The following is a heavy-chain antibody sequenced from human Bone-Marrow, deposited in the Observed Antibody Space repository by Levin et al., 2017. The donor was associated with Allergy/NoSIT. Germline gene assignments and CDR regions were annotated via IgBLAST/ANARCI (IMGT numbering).Heavy chain of an antibody. D-gene: IGHD1-26*01. V-gene: IGHV4-59*01. CDR2: TYYNGNT. Sequence: SETLSLTCTVSGASMNNYYWSWIRQPPGKGLEWIGYTYYNGNTNYHPSLKSRVTISVDTSKNQFSLNLKFVTAAYTALYYCARDKSGTYFSFEDWGQGTLVTVSS. CDR1: GASMNNYY. CDR3: ARDKSGTYFSFED. J-gene: IGHJ4*02.